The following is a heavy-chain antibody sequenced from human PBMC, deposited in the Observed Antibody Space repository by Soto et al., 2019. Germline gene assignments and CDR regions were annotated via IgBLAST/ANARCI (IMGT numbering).Heavy chain of an antibody. D-gene: IGHD2-2*01. Sequence: SVKVSCKASGGTFSSYTISWVRQAPGQGLEWMGRIIPILGIANYAQKFQGRVTITADKSTSTAYMELSSLRSEDTAVYYCARNSYVVVLAAMPPHYYFSSMVVRG. V-gene: IGHV1-69*02. CDR2: IIPILGIA. CDR3: ARNSYVVVLAAMPPHYYFSSMVV. J-gene: IGHJ6*02. CDR1: GGTFSSYT.